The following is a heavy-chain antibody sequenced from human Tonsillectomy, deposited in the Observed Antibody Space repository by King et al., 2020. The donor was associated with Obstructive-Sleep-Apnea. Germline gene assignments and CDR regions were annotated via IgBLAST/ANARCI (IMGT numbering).Heavy chain of an antibody. CDR3: ASGVRYFDWLFYTKHDY. D-gene: IGHD3-9*01. V-gene: IGHV3-66*01. CDR2: IYSGGST. Sequence: VQLVESGGGLVQRGGSLRLSCAASGFIVSSNYMSWVRQAPGKGLEWVSVIYSGGSTYYADSVKDRFTISRDNSKNTVYLQMNSLRAEDTAVYYCASGVRYFDWLFYTKHDYWGKGTLVTVSS. J-gene: IGHJ4*02. CDR1: GFIVSSNY.